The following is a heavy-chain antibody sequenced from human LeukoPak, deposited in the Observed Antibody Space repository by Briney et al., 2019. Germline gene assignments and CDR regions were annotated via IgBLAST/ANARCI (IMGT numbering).Heavy chain of an antibody. Sequence: PSETLSLTCTVSGGSISSYYWSWIWQPPGKGLEWIGYIYYSGSTNYNPSLKSRVTISVDTSKNQFSLKLSSVTAADTAVYYCARWGTYYDILTVPGWFDPWGQGTLVTVSS. V-gene: IGHV4-59*01. CDR2: IYYSGST. CDR1: GGSISSYY. D-gene: IGHD3-9*01. J-gene: IGHJ5*02. CDR3: ARWGTYYDILTVPGWFDP.